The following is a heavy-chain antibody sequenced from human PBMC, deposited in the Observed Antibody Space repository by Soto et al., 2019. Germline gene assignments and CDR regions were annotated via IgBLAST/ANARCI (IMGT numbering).Heavy chain of an antibody. Sequence: QVQLQESGPGMVKPSQTLSLTCTVSGGSISSGDYYWSWIRQPPGKGLEWIGYIYYSGSTYYNPSLKSRVTISVDTSKNHFSLKLSSVTAADTAVYYCATGAVVIGGGFDYWVKGTMVTVST. J-gene: IGHJ4*02. V-gene: IGHV4-30-4*01. D-gene: IGHD3-22*01. CDR3: ATGAVVIGGGFDY. CDR1: GGSISSGDYY. CDR2: IYYSGST.